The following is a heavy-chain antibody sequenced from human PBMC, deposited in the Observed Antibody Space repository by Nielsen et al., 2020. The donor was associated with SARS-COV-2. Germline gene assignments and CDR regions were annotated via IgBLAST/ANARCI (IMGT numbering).Heavy chain of an antibody. CDR2: INWNGGRT. CDR3: ARGYLAAPYYYGMDV. D-gene: IGHD6-13*01. V-gene: IGHV3-20*04. Sequence: GGSLRLSCAASGFSFDDECMSWVRQVPGRGLEWVSGINWNGGRTGYADSVRGRFTIFRDNAQSSLYLQMNSIRVEDTGLYYCARGYLAAPYYYGMDVWGQGTKVTVSS. J-gene: IGHJ6*02. CDR1: GFSFDDEC.